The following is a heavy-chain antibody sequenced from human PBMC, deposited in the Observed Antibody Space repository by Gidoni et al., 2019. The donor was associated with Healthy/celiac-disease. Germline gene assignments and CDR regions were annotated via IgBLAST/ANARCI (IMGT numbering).Heavy chain of an antibody. D-gene: IGHD5-12*01. V-gene: IGHV3-30-3*01. Sequence: QVQLVESGGGGVQPERSRRLSAAAPGVTFSSYAMHWFRQAPGKGLEWVAFISYDVSNKYYADAVKGRFTIARDNSKNTLYLQMNSLRAEDTAVYYCARDHLRDGYNPYYFDYWGQGTLVTVSS. CDR2: ISYDVSNK. CDR1: GVTFSSYA. J-gene: IGHJ4*02. CDR3: ARDHLRDGYNPYYFDY.